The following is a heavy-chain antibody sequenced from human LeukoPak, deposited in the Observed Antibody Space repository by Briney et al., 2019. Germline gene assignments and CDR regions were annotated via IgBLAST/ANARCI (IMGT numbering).Heavy chain of an antibody. J-gene: IGHJ3*02. D-gene: IGHD1-26*01. Sequence: ASVKVSCKASGGTFTSYVISWVRQAPGQGLEWMGGIIPMSDTANYPQKFRGRLTITADIPTSTVYMELSSLRSEDTAVYYCAREDDTGRYMGDDAFDIWGQGTMVTVSS. CDR2: IIPMSDTA. CDR3: AREDDTGRYMGDDAFDI. CDR1: GGTFTSYV. V-gene: IGHV1-69*06.